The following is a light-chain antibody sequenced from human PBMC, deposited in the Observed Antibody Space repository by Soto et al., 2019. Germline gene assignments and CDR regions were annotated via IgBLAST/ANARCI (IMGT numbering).Light chain of an antibody. V-gene: IGKV2-28*01. CDR1: QSLLHSNGYNY. Sequence: DIVMTQSPLSLPVTPGEPASISCRSSQSLLHSNGYNYLDWYLQKPGQSPQLLIYLGSNRASGVPARFSGSGSGTDFTLKNSRVEADDVVVYYCMQALQTTWTFGQGTKVEIK. CDR3: MQALQTTWT. CDR2: LGS. J-gene: IGKJ1*01.